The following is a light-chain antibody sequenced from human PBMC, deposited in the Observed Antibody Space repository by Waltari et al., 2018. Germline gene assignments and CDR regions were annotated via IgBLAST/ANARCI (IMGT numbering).Light chain of an antibody. V-gene: IGLV1-47*01. CDR3: STWDDSLSSPV. CDR1: SSDIGTNY. CDR2: RND. J-gene: IGLJ3*02. Sequence: QSVLTQPPSASGTPGQRVTISCSGSSSDIGTNYVYWYRQVPGPAPRLIMYRNDQRPIAVPVRFSASKSGTAASLVISALRSEDEAAYYCSTWDDSLSSPVFGGGTKLTVL.